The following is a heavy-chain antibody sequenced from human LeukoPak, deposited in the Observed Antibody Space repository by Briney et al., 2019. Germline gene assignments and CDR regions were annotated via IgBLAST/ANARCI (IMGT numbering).Heavy chain of an antibody. V-gene: IGHV4-59*01. D-gene: IGHD6-19*01. J-gene: IGHJ6*03. CDR1: GGSISSYY. CDR3: ARISSSGWAYYYYYYMDV. CDR2: IYYSGST. Sequence: SETLSLTCTVSGGSISSYYWSWIRQPPGKGLEWIGYIYYSGSTNYNPSLKSRVTISVDTSKNQFSLKLSSVTAADTAVYYCARISSSGWAYYYYYYMDVWGKGTTVTVSS.